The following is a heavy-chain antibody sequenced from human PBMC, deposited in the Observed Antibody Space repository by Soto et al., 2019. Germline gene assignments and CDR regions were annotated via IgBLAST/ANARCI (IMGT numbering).Heavy chain of an antibody. CDR3: ASTSIAVAGTLPDY. CDR1: GYTFTYRY. J-gene: IGHJ4*02. CDR2: ITPFNGNT. V-gene: IGHV1-45*02. D-gene: IGHD6-19*01. Sequence: GASVKVSCKASGYTFTYRYLHWVRQAPGQALEWMGWITPFNGNTNYAQKFQDRVTITRDRSMSTAYMELSSLRSEDTAMYYCASTSIAVAGTLPDYWGQGTLVTVSS.